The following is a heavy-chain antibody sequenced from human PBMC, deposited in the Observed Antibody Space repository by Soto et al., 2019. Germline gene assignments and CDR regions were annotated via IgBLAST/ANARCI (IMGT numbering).Heavy chain of an antibody. CDR1: GFTFSSYS. Sequence: EVQLVESGGGLVQPGGSLRLSCAASGFTFSSYSMNWVRQAPGKGLEWVSYISSSSSTIYYADSVKGRFTISRDNAKNSLDLQINGLRGEERAVYYDARHRERIAEIGWFGPWGQGTLVTVSS. CDR2: ISSSSSTI. J-gene: IGHJ5*02. CDR3: ARHRERIAEIGWFGP. V-gene: IGHV3-48*01. D-gene: IGHD6-13*01.